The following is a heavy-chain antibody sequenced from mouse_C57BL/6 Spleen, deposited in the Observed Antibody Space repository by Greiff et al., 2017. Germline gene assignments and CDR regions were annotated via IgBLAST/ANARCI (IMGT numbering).Heavy chain of an antibody. Sequence: VQLQQPGTELVKPGASVKLSCKASGYTFTSYWMHWVKQRPGQGLEWIGDIYPCNCSTNYNEKFKSKATLTVYTSYSTAYMQLSSLTTEDSAVYYGARGASDWDYCDYWGQGTTLTVSS. D-gene: IGHD4-1*01. CDR1: GYTFTSYW. CDR3: ARGASDWDYCDY. CDR2: IYPCNCST. J-gene: IGHJ2*01. V-gene: IGHV1-53*01.